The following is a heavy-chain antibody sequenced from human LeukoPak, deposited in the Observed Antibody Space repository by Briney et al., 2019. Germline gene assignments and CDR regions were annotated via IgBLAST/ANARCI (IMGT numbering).Heavy chain of an antibody. D-gene: IGHD3-10*01. Sequence: SETLSPTCTVSGGSISSSSYYWGWIRQPPGKGLEWIGSIYYSGSTYYNPSLKSRVTISVDTSKNQFSLKLSSVTAADTAVYYCARSRYGSGTTDYWGQGTLVTVSS. CDR1: GGSISSSSYY. V-gene: IGHV4-39*07. CDR2: IYYSGST. CDR3: ARSRYGSGTTDY. J-gene: IGHJ4*02.